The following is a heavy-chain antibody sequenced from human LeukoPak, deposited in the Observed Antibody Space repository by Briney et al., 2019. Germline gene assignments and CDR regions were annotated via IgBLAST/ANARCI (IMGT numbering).Heavy chain of an antibody. Sequence: GGSLRLSCAASGFTFSSYAMSWVRQAAGKGLEWVSAISGSGGSTYYADSVKGRFTISRDNSKNTLYLQMNSLRAEDTAVYYCAKDTWGELLPEYAFDIWGQGTMVSVSS. J-gene: IGHJ3*02. CDR3: AKDTWGELLPEYAFDI. V-gene: IGHV3-23*01. CDR2: ISGSGGST. D-gene: IGHD1-26*01. CDR1: GFTFSSYA.